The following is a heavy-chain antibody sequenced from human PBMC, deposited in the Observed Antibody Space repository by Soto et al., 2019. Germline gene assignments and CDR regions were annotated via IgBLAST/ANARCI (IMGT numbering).Heavy chain of an antibody. CDR1: GYTFTGYY. CDR3: ASGGYTTWSSDTYFDY. Sequence: ASVKVSCKASGYTFTGYYIHWVRQAPGQGLEWMGWINPNSGGTNYAQKFQGSVTMTRDTSISTAYMELSRLRSDDTAVYYCASGGYTTWSSDTYFDYWGQGTLVTVSS. J-gene: IGHJ4*02. D-gene: IGHD5-18*01. V-gene: IGHV1-2*02. CDR2: INPNSGGT.